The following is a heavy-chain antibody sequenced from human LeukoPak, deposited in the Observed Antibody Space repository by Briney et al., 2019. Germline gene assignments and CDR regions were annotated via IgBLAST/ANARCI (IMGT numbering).Heavy chain of an antibody. CDR1: GGSISSGDYY. CDR3: ARAGDGSSTRINWFDP. D-gene: IGHD2-2*01. CDR2: IYYSGST. V-gene: IGHV4-30-4*08. Sequence: PSQTLSLTCTVSGGSISSGDYYWSWIRQPPGKGREWIGYIYYSGSTYYNPSLKSRVTISVDTSKNQFSLKLSSVTAADTAVYYCARAGDGSSTRINWFDPWGQGTLVTVSS. J-gene: IGHJ5*02.